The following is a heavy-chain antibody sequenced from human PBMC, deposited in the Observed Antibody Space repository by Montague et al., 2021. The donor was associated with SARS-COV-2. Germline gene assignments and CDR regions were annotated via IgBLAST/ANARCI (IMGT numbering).Heavy chain of an antibody. CDR2: ISGSGGST. Sequence: SLRLSCAASGFTFSSYAMSWVRQAPGKGQEWVSAISGSGGSTYYADSVKGRFTISRDNSKNTLYLQMNSLRAEDTAVYYCATSRFLEWLFTMDGTFDYWGQGTLVTVSS. J-gene: IGHJ4*02. D-gene: IGHD3-3*01. V-gene: IGHV3-23*01. CDR3: ATSRFLEWLFTMDGTFDY. CDR1: GFTFSSYA.